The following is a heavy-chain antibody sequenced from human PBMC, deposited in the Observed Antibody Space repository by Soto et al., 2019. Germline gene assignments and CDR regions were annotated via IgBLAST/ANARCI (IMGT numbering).Heavy chain of an antibody. D-gene: IGHD3-10*01. CDR3: ARDLDASVSYFTDY. V-gene: IGHV1-18*01. CDR2: ISTDKGNT. CDR1: GYTFSSIG. Sequence: QVQLVQSGAEVKKPGASVKVSCKASGYTFSSIGISWVRQAPGQGLEWMGWISTDKGNTHYAQGAQGLQGRVTMTTDTSTRTAYMGLRSLTSDDTDVYYCARDLDASVSYFTDYWGQGPLVTGSS. J-gene: IGHJ4*02.